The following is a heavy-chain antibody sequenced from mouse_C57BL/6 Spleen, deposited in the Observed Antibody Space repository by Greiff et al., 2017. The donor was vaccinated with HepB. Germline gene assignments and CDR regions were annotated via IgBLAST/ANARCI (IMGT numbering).Heavy chain of an antibody. D-gene: IGHD2-3*01. CDR1: GYTFTDYY. CDR3: ARRIYDGYY. CDR2: INPNNGGT. V-gene: IGHV1-26*01. J-gene: IGHJ2*01. Sequence: EVQLQQSGPELVKPGASVKISCKASGYTFTDYYMNWVKQSHGKSLEWIGDINPNNGGTSYNQKFKGKATLTVDKSSSTAYMELRSLTSEDSAVYYCARRIYDGYYWGQGTTLTVSS.